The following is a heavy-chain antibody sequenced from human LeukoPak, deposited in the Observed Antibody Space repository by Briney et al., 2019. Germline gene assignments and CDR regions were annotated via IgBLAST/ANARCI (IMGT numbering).Heavy chain of an antibody. V-gene: IGHV1-2*02. CDR1: GYTFTGYY. Sequence: ASVKVPCKASGYTFTGYYMHWVRQAPGQGLEWMGWINPNSGGTNYAQKFQGRVTMTRDTSISTAYMELSRLRSDDTAVYYCAKNSWFGVYGMDVWGQGTTVTVSS. J-gene: IGHJ6*02. CDR2: INPNSGGT. D-gene: IGHD3-10*01. CDR3: AKNSWFGVYGMDV.